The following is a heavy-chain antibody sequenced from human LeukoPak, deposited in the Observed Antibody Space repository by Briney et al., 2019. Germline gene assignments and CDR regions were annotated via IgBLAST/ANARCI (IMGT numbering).Heavy chain of an antibody. Sequence: PGGSLRLSCAASGFTFSSYGMHWVRQARGTGLEGVAFIRYDGSNKYYADSVKGRFTISRDNSKNTLYLQMNSLRAEDTAVYYCAKEPADDFWSGYPKKYFDYWGQGTLVTVSS. J-gene: IGHJ4*02. CDR3: AKEPADDFWSGYPKKYFDY. CDR1: GFTFSSYG. V-gene: IGHV3-30*02. CDR2: IRYDGSNK. D-gene: IGHD3-3*01.